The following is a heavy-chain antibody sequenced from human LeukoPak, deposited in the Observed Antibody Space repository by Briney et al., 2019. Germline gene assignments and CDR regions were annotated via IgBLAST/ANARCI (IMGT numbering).Heavy chain of an antibody. J-gene: IGHJ5*02. CDR3: ARGEYQLLYGLFDP. D-gene: IGHD2-2*02. Sequence: PSETLSLTCTVSGGSISSYYWSWIRQPPGKGLEWIGYIYYSGSTNYNPSLKSRVTISVDTSTNQFSLKLSSVTAADTAVYYCARGEYQLLYGLFDPWGQGTLVTVSS. CDR2: IYYSGST. V-gene: IGHV4-59*01. CDR1: GGSISSYY.